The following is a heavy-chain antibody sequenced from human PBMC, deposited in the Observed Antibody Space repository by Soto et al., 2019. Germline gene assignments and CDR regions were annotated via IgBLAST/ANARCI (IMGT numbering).Heavy chain of an antibody. CDR2: IYTTGAT. Sequence: QVQLQESGPGLVKPSETLSLTCSVSGDSISRKYWSWLRQPAGGGLEWIGRIYTTGATKYNSTLKIRVSMSVDTSKNQFSLRLTSVTAADTAVYFCAMTVIAPSPYLDHWGQGLLVTVSS. V-gene: IGHV4-4*07. CDR1: GDSISRKY. D-gene: IGHD3-16*01. J-gene: IGHJ4*02. CDR3: AMTVIAPSPYLDH.